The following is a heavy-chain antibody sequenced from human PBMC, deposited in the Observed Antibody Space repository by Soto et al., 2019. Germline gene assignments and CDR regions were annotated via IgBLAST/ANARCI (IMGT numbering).Heavy chain of an antibody. D-gene: IGHD1-26*01. CDR3: ASVVGATVHYYYYGMDV. J-gene: IGHJ6*02. CDR2: IIPIFGTA. V-gene: IGHV1-69*13. CDR1: GGTFSSYA. Sequence: SVKVSCKASGGTFSSYAISWVRQAPGQGLEWMGGIIPIFGTANYAQKFQGRVTITADESTSTAYKELSSLRSEDTAVYYCASVVGATVHYYYYGMDVWGQGTTVTVSS.